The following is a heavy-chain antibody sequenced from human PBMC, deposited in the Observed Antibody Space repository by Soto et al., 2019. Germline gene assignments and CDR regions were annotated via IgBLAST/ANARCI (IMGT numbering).Heavy chain of an antibody. D-gene: IGHD3-10*01. CDR1: GGSISSSSYY. CDR2: IYYSGST. V-gene: IGHV4-39*01. CDR3: ARHNYGSGSTYFDY. Sequence: SDTLSLTCTVSGGSISSSSYYWGWIRQPPGKGLEWIGSIYYSGSTNYNPSLKSRVTISVDTSKNQFSLKLNSMTAADTAVYYCARHNYGSGSTYFDYWGQGTLVTVSS. J-gene: IGHJ4*02.